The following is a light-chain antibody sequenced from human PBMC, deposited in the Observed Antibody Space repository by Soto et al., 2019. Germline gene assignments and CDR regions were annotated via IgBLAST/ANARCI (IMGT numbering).Light chain of an antibody. CDR3: SPNAASNNFYFV. CDR2: EVT. J-gene: IGLJ3*02. Sequence: QSALTQPPSASGSPGQSVTISCTGTSSDVGGYNYVSWYQQYPGRAPKLMIYEVTKRPSGVPDRFSGSKSGNTASLTVSGLKAEEGADYSSSPNAASNNFYFVFGGGTKVPVL. V-gene: IGLV2-8*01. CDR1: SSDVGGYNY.